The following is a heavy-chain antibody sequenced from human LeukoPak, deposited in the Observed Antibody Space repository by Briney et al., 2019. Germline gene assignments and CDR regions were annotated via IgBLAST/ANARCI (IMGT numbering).Heavy chain of an antibody. CDR3: ASGYSMIYDLTSAYFQH. CDR1: GGSFSGYY. V-gene: IGHV4-34*01. D-gene: IGHD3/OR15-3a*01. CDR2: INHSGST. J-gene: IGHJ1*01. Sequence: SETLPLTCAVYGGSFSGYYWSWIRQPPGKGLEWSGEINHSGSTNYNPSLKSRVTISVDTSKNQFSLKLSSVIAADTAVYYCASGYSMIYDLTSAYFQHWGQGNLVTVSS.